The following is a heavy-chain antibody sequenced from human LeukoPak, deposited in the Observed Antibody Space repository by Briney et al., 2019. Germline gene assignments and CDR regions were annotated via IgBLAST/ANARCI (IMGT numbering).Heavy chain of an antibody. CDR2: IYYSGST. V-gene: IGHV4-59*01. CDR3: ASSYDYGDYPPRPYFDY. Sequence: PSETLSLTCTVSGGSISSYYWSWIRQPPGKGLEWIGYIYYSGSTNYNPSLKSRVTISVDTSKNQFSLKLSSVTAADTAVYYCASSYDYGDYPPRPYFDYWGQGTLVTVSS. CDR1: GGSISSYY. J-gene: IGHJ4*02. D-gene: IGHD4-17*01.